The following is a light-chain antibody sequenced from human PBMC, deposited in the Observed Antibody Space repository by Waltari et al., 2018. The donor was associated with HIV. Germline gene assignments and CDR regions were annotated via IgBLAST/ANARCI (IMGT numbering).Light chain of an antibody. V-gene: IGLV2-14*01. CDR3: SSYTSSSTRV. J-gene: IGLJ1*01. CDR1: SNAVADYTS. Sequence: QSALTQPAPVSASPGQSITLPCTGTSNAVADYTSLSWYQQHPGKAPKLIIYDFSNRPSGVSNRFSGSKSGNTASLTISGLQTEDEADYYCSSYTSSSTRVFGTGTKVTVL. CDR2: DFS.